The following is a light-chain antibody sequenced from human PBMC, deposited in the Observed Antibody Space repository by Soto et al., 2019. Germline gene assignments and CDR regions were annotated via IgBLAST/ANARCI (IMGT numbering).Light chain of an antibody. CDR2: AAS. J-gene: IGKJ2*01. V-gene: IGKV1-39*01. Sequence: DIQMTQSPSSLSASVGDRVTITCRASQSIYSSLNWYHQKPGKAPKLLIYAASNLQSGVPSRFSGSGSGTDFTLSISSLQPEDFATYYCQQSYSAPYTFGQGTNLDIK. CDR3: QQSYSAPYT. CDR1: QSIYSS.